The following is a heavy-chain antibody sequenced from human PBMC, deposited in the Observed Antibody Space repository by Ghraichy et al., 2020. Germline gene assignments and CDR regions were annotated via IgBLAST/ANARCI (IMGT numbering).Heavy chain of an antibody. Sequence: LSLTCAGSGFTFRSYALSWVRQAPGKGLEWVSSITYRSTTTYYAASVKGRFTISRDDSKNTLYLQMNSLKAEDTAVYYCAILNLNYYAASGYDYWGQAPLVTVSS. V-gene: IGHV3-23*01. D-gene: IGHD3-22*01. CDR3: AILNLNYYAASGYDY. J-gene: IGHJ4*02. CDR1: GFTFRSYA. CDR2: ITYRSTTT.